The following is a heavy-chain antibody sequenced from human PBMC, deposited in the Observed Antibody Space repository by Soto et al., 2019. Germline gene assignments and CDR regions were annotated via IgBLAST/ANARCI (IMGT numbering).Heavy chain of an antibody. CDR2: ISSSSSYI. CDR3: ERECGGDCSNDY. CDR1: GFTFSRYS. V-gene: IGHV3-21*01. D-gene: IGHD2-21*02. Sequence: EVQLVESGGGLVKPGGSLRLSCAASGFTFSRYSMNWVRQAPGKGLEWVSSISSSSSYIYYADSVKGRFTISRDNAKNSLYLQMNSLRAEDTAVYYCERECGGDCSNDYWGQGTLVTVSS. J-gene: IGHJ4*02.